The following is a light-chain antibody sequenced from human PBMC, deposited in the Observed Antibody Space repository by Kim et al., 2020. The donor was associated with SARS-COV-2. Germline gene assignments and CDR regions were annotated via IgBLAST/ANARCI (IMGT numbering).Light chain of an antibody. Sequence: VSPGESTTLSRRASKSISSNLAWYQQKPGQAPRLLIYGASTRATDIPARFSGSGSGTEFTLTISSLQSEDFAVYYCQQYNNWPITFGQGTRLEIK. CDR1: KSISSN. CDR2: GAS. V-gene: IGKV3-15*01. J-gene: IGKJ5*01. CDR3: QQYNNWPIT.